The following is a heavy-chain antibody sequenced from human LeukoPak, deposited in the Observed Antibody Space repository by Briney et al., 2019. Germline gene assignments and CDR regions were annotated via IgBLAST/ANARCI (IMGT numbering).Heavy chain of an antibody. V-gene: IGHV3-23*01. CDR2: ISGSGGST. CDR3: AKDLHDYGNYVGWFDS. CDR1: GFTFSSYA. J-gene: IGHJ5*01. D-gene: IGHD4-11*01. Sequence: GGSLGLSCVASGFTFSSYAMDWVRQAPGKGLEWVSAISGSGGSTYYADSVKGRFTISRDNSKTTLFLQMNSLRAEDTAVYYCAKDLHDYGNYVGWFDSWGQGTLVTVSS.